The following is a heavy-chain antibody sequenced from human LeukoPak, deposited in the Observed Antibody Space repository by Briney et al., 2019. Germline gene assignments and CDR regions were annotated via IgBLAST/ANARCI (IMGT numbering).Heavy chain of an antibody. Sequence: AGESLKISCKGSRYSFTSYWIGCVRQMPEKGMEWMGIIYPGDSDTRYSPSIQGQVTISADKSISTAYLQWSSLKASDTAMYNCARVALTMGSFDYWGQGTLVTVSS. CDR3: ARVALTMGSFDY. V-gene: IGHV5-51*01. D-gene: IGHD3-10*01. CDR1: RYSFTSYW. CDR2: IYPGDSDT. J-gene: IGHJ4*02.